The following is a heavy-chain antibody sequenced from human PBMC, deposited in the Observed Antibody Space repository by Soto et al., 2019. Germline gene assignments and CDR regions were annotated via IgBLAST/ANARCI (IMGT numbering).Heavy chain of an antibody. CDR1: GYTFTSYA. V-gene: IGHV1-3*01. Sequence: ASVKVSCKASGYTFTSYAMHWVRQAPGQRLEWMGWINAGNGNTKYSQKFQGRVTITRDTSASTAYMELSSLRSEDTAVYYCARGDQLEHAFDIWGQGTMVTVSS. CDR2: INAGNGNT. CDR3: ARGDQLEHAFDI. J-gene: IGHJ3*02. D-gene: IGHD1-1*01.